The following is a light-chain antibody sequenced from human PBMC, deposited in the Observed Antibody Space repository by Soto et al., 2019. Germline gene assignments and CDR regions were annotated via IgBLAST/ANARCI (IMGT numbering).Light chain of an antibody. V-gene: IGLV1-40*01. CDR3: QSYDSSLRGRYV. J-gene: IGLJ1*01. Sequence: QSVLTQPPSVSGAPGQRVTISCTGSSSNIGAGHDVHWYQQLPGTAPKLLIYGNSNRPSGVPDRFSGSKSGTSASLAITGLQADDEADYYCQSYDSSLRGRYVFGTGTKVTVL. CDR1: SSNIGAGHD. CDR2: GNS.